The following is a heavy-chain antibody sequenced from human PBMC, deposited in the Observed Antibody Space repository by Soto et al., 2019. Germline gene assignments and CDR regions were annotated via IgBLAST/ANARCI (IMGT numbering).Heavy chain of an antibody. CDR3: ARDLGGWPDY. J-gene: IGHJ4*02. D-gene: IGHD2-15*01. CDR1: GGTFSSYA. Sequence: ASVKVSCKASGGTFSSYAISWVRQAPGQGLEWMGGIIPIYGTANYAQKFQGRVTITGDESTSTAYMELSSLRSEDTAVYYCARDLGGWPDYWGQGTLVTVSS. V-gene: IGHV1-69*13. CDR2: IIPIYGTA.